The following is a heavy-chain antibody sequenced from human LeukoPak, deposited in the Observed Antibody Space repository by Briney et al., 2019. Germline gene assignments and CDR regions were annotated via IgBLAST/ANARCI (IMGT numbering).Heavy chain of an antibody. CDR3: AREGEALWFGELYYFDY. CDR1: GFTFSSYW. Sequence: SGGSLRLSRAASGFTFSSYWMSWVRQAPGKGLEWVANIKQDGSEKYYVDSVKGRFTISRDNAKNSLYLQMNSLRAEDTAVYYCAREGEALWFGELYYFDYWGQGTLVTVSS. CDR2: IKQDGSEK. J-gene: IGHJ4*02. V-gene: IGHV3-7*03. D-gene: IGHD3-10*01.